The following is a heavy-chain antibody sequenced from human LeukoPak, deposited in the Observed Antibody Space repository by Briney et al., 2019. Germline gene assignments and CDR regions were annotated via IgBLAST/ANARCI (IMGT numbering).Heavy chain of an antibody. CDR2: ISVYKGNT. V-gene: IGHV1-18*01. J-gene: IGHJ4*02. D-gene: IGHD5-12*01. CDR3: ARGGIVATEMTGDY. CDR1: GYTFTSYG. Sequence: ASVKVSCKASGYTFTSYGISWVRQAPGQGLEWMGWISVYKGNTNYAQKFQDRVTVTTDTSTSIAYMELRSLRFDDTAVYYCARGGIVATEMTGDYWGQGTLVIVSS.